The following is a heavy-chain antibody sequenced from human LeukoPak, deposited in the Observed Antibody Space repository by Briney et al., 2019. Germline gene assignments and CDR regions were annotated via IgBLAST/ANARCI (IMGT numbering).Heavy chain of an antibody. Sequence: GGSLRLSCRTSGFTFSRYSMRWVRQAPGKGLEWVSSIYFTGNHISYADSVEGRFTISRDNANNSLYLQMNSLRAEDTAVYYCAREFNTIGNFDYWGQGTLVTVSS. D-gene: IGHD3-10*01. V-gene: IGHV3-21*01. J-gene: IGHJ4*02. CDR2: IYFTGNHI. CDR1: GFTFSRYS. CDR3: AREFNTIGNFDY.